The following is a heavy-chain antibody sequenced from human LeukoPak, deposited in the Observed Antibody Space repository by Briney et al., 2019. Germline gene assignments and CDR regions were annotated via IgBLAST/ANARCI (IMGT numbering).Heavy chain of an antibody. CDR1: GGSFSGYY. J-gene: IGHJ6*02. D-gene: IGHD1-26*01. Sequence: SETLSLTCAVYGGSFSGYYWSWIRQPPGKGLEWIGYVYYSGSTNYNPSLKSRVTISVDTSKNQFSLKVSSVTAADTAVYYCAREVIVGATGYYYYGMDVWGQGTTVTVSS. V-gene: IGHV4-59*01. CDR2: VYYSGST. CDR3: AREVIVGATGYYYYGMDV.